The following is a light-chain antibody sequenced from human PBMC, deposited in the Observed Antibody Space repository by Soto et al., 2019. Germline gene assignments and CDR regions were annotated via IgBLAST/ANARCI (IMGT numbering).Light chain of an antibody. CDR3: AAWDDSLSGRGV. J-gene: IGLJ2*01. CDR1: SSNIGNNY. V-gene: IGLV1-47*01. Sequence: QSVLTQPPSAPGTPGQRVTISCSGSSSNIGNNYVYWYQLVPGTAPKLLIYRNNQRPSGVPDRFSGSRSGTSASLAISGLRSEDEADYYCAAWDDSLSGRGVFGGGTKVTVL. CDR2: RNN.